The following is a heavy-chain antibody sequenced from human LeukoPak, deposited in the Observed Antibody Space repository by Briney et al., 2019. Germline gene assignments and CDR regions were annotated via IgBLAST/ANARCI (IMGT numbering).Heavy chain of an antibody. CDR2: FYDSRDT. CDR3: ARLLRPGGGTGYAFDI. D-gene: IGHD1-26*01. CDR1: GDSINNHH. V-gene: IGHV4-59*08. J-gene: IGHJ3*02. Sequence: SETLSLTCTVSGDSINNHHWTWIRQPPGAGLEWIGYFYDSRDTNYNPSLKRRVTISIDMSNSQFSLRMTSVTAADTAIYYCARLLRPGGGTGYAFDIWGQGTMVTVSS.